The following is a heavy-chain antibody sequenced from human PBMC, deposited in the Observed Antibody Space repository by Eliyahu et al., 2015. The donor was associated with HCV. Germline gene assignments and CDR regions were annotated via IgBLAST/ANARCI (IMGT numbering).Heavy chain of an antibody. CDR3: ARDLPLDQ. CDR1: GATFSSYS. J-gene: IGHJ4*02. Sequence: QVQLVQSGAEVKKPGSSVKVSCKVSGATFSSYSISWVRQAPGQGLEWMGRILPLFDTPNYAQKFQGRVTITADKSTSTAYMEVSSLTSEDTAIYYCARDLPLDQWGQGTLVTVSS. CDR2: ILPLFDTP. V-gene: IGHV1-69*08.